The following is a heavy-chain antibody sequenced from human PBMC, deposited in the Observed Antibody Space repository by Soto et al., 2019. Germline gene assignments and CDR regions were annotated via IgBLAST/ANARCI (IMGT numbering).Heavy chain of an antibody. CDR3: ARDDSGYSGSYPIDCFNY. J-gene: IGHJ4*02. CDR1: GNTFPNYA. CDR2: INGGNGNT. V-gene: IGHV1-3*01. Sequence: QVQLVQSGAELKKPGASVRVSCKSSGNTFPNYAIHWVRQAPGQRPEWMGWINGGNGNTYYSENFQGRVTFTRDTSATTAYMELSSLRSEDPAIHYWARDDSGYSGSYPIDCFNYWGQGALVTVSS. D-gene: IGHD1-26*01.